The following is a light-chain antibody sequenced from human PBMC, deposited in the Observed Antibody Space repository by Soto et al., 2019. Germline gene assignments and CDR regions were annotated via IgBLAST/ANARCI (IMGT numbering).Light chain of an antibody. Sequence: DIQMTQSPSSLSASIGDGVIITCQASQDIRSFVSWYQQKPGKAPKLLMYDTSSLETGVPPRFSGSGSGTDYRLTISSLQPEDFATYYCQQYDSLPITFGHGTRLEIK. CDR3: QQYDSLPIT. V-gene: IGKV1-33*01. CDR2: DTS. J-gene: IGKJ5*01. CDR1: QDIRSF.